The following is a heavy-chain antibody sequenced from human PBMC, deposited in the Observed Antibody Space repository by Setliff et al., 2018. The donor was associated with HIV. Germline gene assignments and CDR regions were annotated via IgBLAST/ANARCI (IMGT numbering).Heavy chain of an antibody. D-gene: IGHD3-9*01. CDR2: IRYSGIT. CDR1: RDSINGHW. CDR3: ARYKCINFACVGFDI. J-gene: IGHJ3*02. Sequence: TLSLTCTVSRDSINGHWWSWIRQPPGKGLEWTGSIRYSGITHYNPSLKSRLTMSVDTSKNQVSLKLTSVTAADTAVYYCARYKCINFACVGFDIWGQGTVVTVSS. V-gene: IGHV4-59*11.